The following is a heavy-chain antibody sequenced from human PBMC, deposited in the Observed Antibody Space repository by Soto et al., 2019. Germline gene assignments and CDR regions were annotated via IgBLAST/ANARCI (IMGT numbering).Heavy chain of an antibody. CDR3: ARGDKSVVATIRGEDTDFGY. D-gene: IGHD5-12*01. Sequence: GGSLRLSCAASGFTFSSYAMHWVRQAPGKGLEWVAVISYDGSNKYYADSVKGRFTISRDNSKNTLYLQMNSLRAEDTAVYYCARGDKSVVATIRGEDTDFGYWGQGTLVTVSS. V-gene: IGHV3-30-3*01. CDR1: GFTFSSYA. J-gene: IGHJ4*02. CDR2: ISYDGSNK.